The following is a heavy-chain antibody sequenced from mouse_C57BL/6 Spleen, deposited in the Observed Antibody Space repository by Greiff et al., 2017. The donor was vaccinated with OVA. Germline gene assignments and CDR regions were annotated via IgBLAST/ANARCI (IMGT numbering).Heavy chain of an antibody. V-gene: IGHV1-26*01. J-gene: IGHJ2*01. CDR3: ARYTLITTVGSFDY. CDR2: IHPNNGGT. CDR1: GYTFTDYY. D-gene: IGHD1-1*01. Sequence: EIQLQQSGPELVKPGASVKISCKASGYTFTDYYMNWVKQSHGQSLEWIGDIHPNNGGTSYNQKFKGKATLTVDKSSSTAYMQLRSLTSEDSAVYYCARYTLITTVGSFDYWGQGTTLTVSS.